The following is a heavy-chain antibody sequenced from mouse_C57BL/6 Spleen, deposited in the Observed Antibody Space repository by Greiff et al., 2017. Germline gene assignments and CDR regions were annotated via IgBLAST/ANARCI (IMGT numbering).Heavy chain of an antibody. V-gene: IGHV5-6*01. Sequence: EVHLVESGGDLVKPGGSLKLSCAASGFTFSSYGMSWVRQTPDKRLEWVATISSGGSYTYYPDSVKGRFTISGDNAKNTLYLQMSSLKSEDTAMYYCARSITTVVATDYFDYWGQGTTLTVSS. CDR2: ISSGGSYT. D-gene: IGHD1-1*01. J-gene: IGHJ2*01. CDR1: GFTFSSYG. CDR3: ARSITTVVATDYFDY.